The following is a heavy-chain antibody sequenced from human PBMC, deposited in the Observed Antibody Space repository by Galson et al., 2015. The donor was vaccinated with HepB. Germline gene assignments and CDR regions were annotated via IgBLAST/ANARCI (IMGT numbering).Heavy chain of an antibody. Sequence: ETLSLTCTVSGGSISSSSYYWGWIRQPPGKGLEWIGSIYYSGSTYYNPSLKSRVTISVDTSKNQFSLKLSSVTAADTAVYYCASGGLWFGEKTGWFDPWGQGTLVTVSS. CDR2: IYYSGST. D-gene: IGHD3-10*01. CDR3: ASGGLWFGEKTGWFDP. CDR1: GGSISSSSYY. J-gene: IGHJ5*02. V-gene: IGHV4-39*01.